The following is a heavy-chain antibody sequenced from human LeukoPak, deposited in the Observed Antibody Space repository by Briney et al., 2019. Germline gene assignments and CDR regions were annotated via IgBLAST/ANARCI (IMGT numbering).Heavy chain of an antibody. CDR3: AKDSDLSRPRLIYYFDY. CDR1: GFTFSRYA. CDR2: ISGSGGST. J-gene: IGHJ4*02. Sequence: PGRSLRLSCAASGFTFSRYAMSWVREAPGKGLEWVSAISGSGGSTYYADSAKGRFTISRDNSKNTLYLQMSSLRAEDTAVYYCAKDSDLSRPRLIYYFDYWGQGTLVTVSS. V-gene: IGHV3-23*01. D-gene: IGHD3/OR15-3a*01.